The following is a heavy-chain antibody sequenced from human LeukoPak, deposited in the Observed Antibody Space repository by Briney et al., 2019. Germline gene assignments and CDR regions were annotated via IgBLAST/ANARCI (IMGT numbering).Heavy chain of an antibody. J-gene: IGHJ4*02. CDR2: IYYSGST. Sequence: PSETLSLTCTVSGGSISSYYWSWLRQPPGKGLEWIGYIYYSGSTNYNPSLKSRVTISVDTSKNQFSLKLSSVAAADTAVYYCARGVTIFGVIGGFDYWGQGTLVTVSS. CDR3: ARGVTIFGVIGGFDY. CDR1: GGSISSYY. V-gene: IGHV4-59*01. D-gene: IGHD3-3*01.